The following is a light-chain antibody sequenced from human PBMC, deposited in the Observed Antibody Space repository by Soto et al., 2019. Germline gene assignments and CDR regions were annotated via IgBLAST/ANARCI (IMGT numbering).Light chain of an antibody. CDR3: MGCRC. CDR1: QSVSSY. Sequence: EIVLTQSPATLSLSPGERATLSCRASQSVSSYLAWYQQKPGQAPRLLIYDASNRATGIPARFSGSGSGTDFTLTISSLEPEDFVFVIEMGCRCVGQ. V-gene: IGKV3-11*01. J-gene: IGKJ2*01. CDR2: DAS.